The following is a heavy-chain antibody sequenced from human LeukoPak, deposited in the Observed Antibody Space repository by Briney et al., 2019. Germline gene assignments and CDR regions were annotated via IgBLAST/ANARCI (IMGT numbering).Heavy chain of an antibody. Sequence: HGESLKISCKGSGCSFSSYWIGWVRQMPGKGPEWMVIIYPGDSDIKYSPSFEGQVTISADKSNSTAYLQWSSLKASDTAMYYCARRSSSGGYYFDYWGQGTLVTVSS. CDR3: ARRSSSGGYYFDY. V-gene: IGHV5-51*01. J-gene: IGHJ4*02. CDR1: GCSFSSYW. CDR2: IYPGDSDI. D-gene: IGHD3-16*01.